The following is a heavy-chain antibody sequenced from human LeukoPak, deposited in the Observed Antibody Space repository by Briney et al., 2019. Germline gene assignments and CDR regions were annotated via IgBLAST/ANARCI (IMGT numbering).Heavy chain of an antibody. V-gene: IGHV4-59*01. CDR1: GGSISRYY. Sequence: SETLSLTCTVSGGSISRYYWSWIRQPPGKGLEWIGYIYYTGNTNYNPSLKSRVTISVDTSKNQFSLKLSSVTAADTAVYYCARVISAYGYNYIYYFDYWGQGTLVTVSS. CDR3: ARVISAYGYNYIYYFDY. D-gene: IGHD5-24*01. J-gene: IGHJ4*02. CDR2: IYYTGNT.